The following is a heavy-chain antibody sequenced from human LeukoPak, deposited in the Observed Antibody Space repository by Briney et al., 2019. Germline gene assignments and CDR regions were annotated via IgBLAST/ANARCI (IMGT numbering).Heavy chain of an antibody. Sequence: SETLSLTCTVSGGSISSYYWSWIRQPPGKGLEWIGYIYYSGSTNYNPSLKSRVTISVDTSKNQSSLKLSSVTAADTAVYYCARGNRRGYSYGYLDYWGQGTLVTVSS. J-gene: IGHJ4*02. CDR1: GGSISSYY. CDR2: IYYSGST. CDR3: ARGNRRGYSYGYLDY. D-gene: IGHD5-18*01. V-gene: IGHV4-59*01.